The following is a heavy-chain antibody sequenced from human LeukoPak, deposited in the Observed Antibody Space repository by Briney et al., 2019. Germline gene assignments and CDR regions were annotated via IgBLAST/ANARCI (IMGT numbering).Heavy chain of an antibody. CDR2: IYYSGST. CDR1: GGSISSYY. D-gene: IGHD1-26*01. CDR3: ARRVGSRIFDP. J-gene: IGHJ5*02. V-gene: IGHV4-39*01. Sequence: PSETLSLTCTVSGGSISSYYWGWIRQPPGKGLEWIGSIYYSGSTYYNPSLKSRVTISVDTSKNQFSLKLSSVTAADTAVYYCARRVGSRIFDPWGQGTLVTVSS.